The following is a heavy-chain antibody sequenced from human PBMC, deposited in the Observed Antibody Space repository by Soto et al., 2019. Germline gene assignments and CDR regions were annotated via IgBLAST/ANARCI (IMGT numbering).Heavy chain of an antibody. CDR3: VRDRALDSSGHWFDT. J-gene: IGHJ5*02. CDR2: IYHIGSP. V-gene: IGHV4-31*03. Sequence: QVQLQESGPGLVKPSQTLSLTCTVSGRPVSSGGYSCTWIRQRPGRGLEWIGYIYHIGSPSYNPSLENRLTISLDTSKNQFSLNLTSVTAADAAMYCCVRDRALDSSGHWFDTWGQGILVTVSS. CDR1: GRPVSSGGYS. D-gene: IGHD6-19*01.